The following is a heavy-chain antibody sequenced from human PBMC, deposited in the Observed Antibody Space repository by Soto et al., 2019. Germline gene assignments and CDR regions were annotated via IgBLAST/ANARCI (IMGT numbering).Heavy chain of an antibody. Sequence: SLKISCAASGFTFDDYAMHWVRQAPGKGLEWVSGISWNSGSIAYADSMKGRLTISRDNAKNSLYLQMNSLRPEDTAVYYCANKILDYWGQGTLVTVSS. J-gene: IGHJ4*02. V-gene: IGHV3-9*01. CDR1: GFTFDDYA. CDR2: ISWNSGSI. CDR3: ANKILDY.